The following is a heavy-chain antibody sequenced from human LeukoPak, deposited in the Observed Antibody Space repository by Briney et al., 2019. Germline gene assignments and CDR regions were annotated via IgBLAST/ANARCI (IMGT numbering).Heavy chain of an antibody. J-gene: IGHJ4*02. CDR3: AGVASKKETVAGTGY. CDR2: INPNSGGT. D-gene: IGHD6-19*01. V-gene: IGHV1-2*02. CDR1: GYTFTGYY. Sequence: ASVKVSCKASGYTFTGYYMHWVRQAPGQGLEWMGWINPNSGGTNYAQKFQGRVTMTRDTSISTAYMELSRLRSDDTAVYYCAGVASKKETVAGTGYWGQGTLVTVSS.